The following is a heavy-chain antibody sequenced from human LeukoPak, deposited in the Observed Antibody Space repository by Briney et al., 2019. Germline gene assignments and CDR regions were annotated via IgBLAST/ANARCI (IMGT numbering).Heavy chain of an antibody. Sequence: GESLQISCKGSGYGFTSYWIGWGRQMPGKGLEWMGIIYPCDSDTRYSPSLHGEVTISADKSISTAYLQWSSLKASDSAMYYCARARGNPFDYWGQGTLITVSS. CDR2: IYPCDSDT. J-gene: IGHJ4*02. CDR1: GYGFTSYW. D-gene: IGHD4-23*01. V-gene: IGHV5-51*01. CDR3: ARARGNPFDY.